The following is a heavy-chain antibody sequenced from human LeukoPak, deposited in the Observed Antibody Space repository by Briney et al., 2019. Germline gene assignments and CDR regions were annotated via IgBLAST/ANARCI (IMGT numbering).Heavy chain of an antibody. J-gene: IGHJ3*02. CDR3: ASTVHYYDSSGYYGGNAFDI. D-gene: IGHD3-22*01. V-gene: IGHV3-66*01. CDR2: IYSGGST. Sequence: GGSLRLSCAASGFTVSSNYMSWVRQAPGKGLEWVSVIYSGGSTYYADSVKGRFTISRDNSKNTLYLQMSSLRAEDTAVYYCASTVHYYDSSGYYGGNAFDIWGQGTMVTVSS. CDR1: GFTVSSNY.